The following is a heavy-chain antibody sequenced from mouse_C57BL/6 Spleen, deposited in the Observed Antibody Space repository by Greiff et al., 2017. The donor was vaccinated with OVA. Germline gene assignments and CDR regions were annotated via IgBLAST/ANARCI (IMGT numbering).Heavy chain of an antibody. V-gene: IGHV1-80*01. J-gene: IGHJ1*03. CDR2: IYPGDGDT. CDR3: ARSPYGNYWYFDV. D-gene: IGHD2-1*01. CDR1: GYAFSSYW. Sequence: VQLQQSGAELVKPGASVKISCKASGYAFSSYWMNWVKQRPGKGLEWIGQIYPGDGDTNYNGKFKGKATLTADKSSSTAYMQLSSLTSEDSAVYFCARSPYGNYWYFDVWGTGTTVTVSS.